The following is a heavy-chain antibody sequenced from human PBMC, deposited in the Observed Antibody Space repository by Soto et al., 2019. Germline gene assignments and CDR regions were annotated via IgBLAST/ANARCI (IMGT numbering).Heavy chain of an antibody. V-gene: IGHV3-30*18. J-gene: IGHJ4*02. CDR1: GFTFSSHG. CDR3: AKEVRLTMVRGVIITFSYYFDY. D-gene: IGHD3-10*01. Sequence: GGSLRLSCAASGFTFSSHGMHWVRQAPGKGLEWVAVISYDGSNKYYADSVKGRFTISRDNSKNTLYLQMNGLRAEDTAVYYCAKEVRLTMVRGVIITFSYYFDYWGQGTLVTVSS. CDR2: ISYDGSNK.